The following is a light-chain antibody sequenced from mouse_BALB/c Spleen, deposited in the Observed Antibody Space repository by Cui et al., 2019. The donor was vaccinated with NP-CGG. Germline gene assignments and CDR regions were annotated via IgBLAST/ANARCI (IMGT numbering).Light chain of an antibody. CDR1: TGSVTTTNY. V-gene: IGLV1*01. CDR2: GTN. J-gene: IGLJ1*01. Sequence: VVTPASAPTTSPGETVTLTCRSSTGSVTTTNYANWVQEKPDHLFTGLIGGTNNRAPGVPARFSGSLIGDKAALTITGAQTEDEAIYFCALWYSNHWVFGGGTKLTVL. CDR3: ALWYSNHWV.